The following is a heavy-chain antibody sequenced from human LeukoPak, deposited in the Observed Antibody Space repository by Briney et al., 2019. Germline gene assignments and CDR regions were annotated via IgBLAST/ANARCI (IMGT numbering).Heavy chain of an antibody. Sequence: PSQTLSLTCAVSGGSISSGGYSWSWIRQPPGKGLEWIGYIYHSGSTYYNPSLKSRVTISVDRSKNQFSLKLSSVTAADTAVYYCARLSNYGGNSDYGGQGTLVTVSS. J-gene: IGHJ4*02. D-gene: IGHD4-17*01. V-gene: IGHV4-30-2*01. CDR1: GGSISSGGYS. CDR3: ARLSNYGGNSDY. CDR2: IYHSGST.